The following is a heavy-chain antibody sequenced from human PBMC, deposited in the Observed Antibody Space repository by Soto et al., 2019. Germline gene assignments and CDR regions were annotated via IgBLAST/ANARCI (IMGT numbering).Heavy chain of an antibody. D-gene: IGHD3-10*01. CDR3: GKASSHYGSGSYYTNDY. J-gene: IGHJ4*02. CDR2: ISNDASNK. V-gene: IGHV3-30*18. Sequence: QVQLVESGGGVVQPGRSLRLSCAASGFTFRNYGMHWVRQAPGKGLEWVAVISNDASNKYYADSVKGRFTLSRDDSKNTLYLQMNSLRAEETAVYYCGKASSHYGSGSYYTNDYWGQGTLVTVSS. CDR1: GFTFRNYG.